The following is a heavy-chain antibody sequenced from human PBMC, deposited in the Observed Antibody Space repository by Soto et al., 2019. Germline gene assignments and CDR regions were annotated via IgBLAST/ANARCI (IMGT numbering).Heavy chain of an antibody. J-gene: IGHJ4*02. Sequence: PGGSLRLSCAASGFTFSSYAMSWVRQAPGKGLEWVSVMSISGGGTYYADSVKGRFTISRDNSKNTLYLQMNSLRAEDTAVYYCARDPMDSSGHYHVGPDYWGQGTLVTVAS. CDR2: MSISGGGT. V-gene: IGHV3-23*01. D-gene: IGHD3-22*01. CDR1: GFTFSSYA. CDR3: ARDPMDSSGHYHVGPDY.